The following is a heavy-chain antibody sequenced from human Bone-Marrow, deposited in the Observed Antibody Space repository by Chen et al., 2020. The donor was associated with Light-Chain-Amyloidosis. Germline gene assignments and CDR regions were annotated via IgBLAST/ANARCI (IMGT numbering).Heavy chain of an antibody. CDR1: GFSISSGYY. CDR3: AAVQGGDFDY. D-gene: IGHD1-1*01. CDR2: IYHTGST. V-gene: IGHV4-38-2*01. Sequence: VQLQESGPGLVKPSETLSLTCAVSGFSISSGYYWGWIRQSPGEGLEWIGSIYHTGSTYYTPSLESRVTISVDTSKNQFSLKLGSVTAADTAVYYCAAVQGGDFDYWGRGTLVTVSS. J-gene: IGHJ4*02.